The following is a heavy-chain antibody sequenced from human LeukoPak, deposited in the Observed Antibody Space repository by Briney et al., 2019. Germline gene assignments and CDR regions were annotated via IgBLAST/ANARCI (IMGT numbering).Heavy chain of an antibody. V-gene: IGHV4-59*08. CDR3: ARPTYSRGWYAFDI. J-gene: IGHJ3*02. D-gene: IGHD6-19*01. CDR1: GGSIGSFY. Sequence: SETLSLTCTVSGGSIGSFYWSWIRQPPGKGLEWIGYIYYSGSTNYNPSLKSRVTISVDTSKNQFSLKLSSVTAADTAVYYCARPTYSRGWYAFDIWGQGTMVTVSS. CDR2: IYYSGST.